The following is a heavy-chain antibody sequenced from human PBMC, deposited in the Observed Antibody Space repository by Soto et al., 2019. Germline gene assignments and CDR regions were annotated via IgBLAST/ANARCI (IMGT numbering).Heavy chain of an antibody. V-gene: IGHV3-30*18. CDR1: GFTFSSYG. D-gene: IGHD3-9*01. CDR3: AKDSPSRLNGYFDY. CDR2: ISYDGSNK. Sequence: QVQLVESGGGVVQPGRSLRLSCAASGFTFSSYGMHWVRQAPGKGLEWVAVISYDGSNKYYADSVKGRFTISRDNSKNTLYLQMNSLRAEDTAVYNCAKDSPSRLNGYFDYWGQGTLVTVSS. J-gene: IGHJ4*02.